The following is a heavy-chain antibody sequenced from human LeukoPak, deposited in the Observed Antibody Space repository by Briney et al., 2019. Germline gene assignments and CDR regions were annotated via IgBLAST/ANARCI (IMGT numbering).Heavy chain of an antibody. CDR3: ARSGATTANFDY. V-gene: IGHV1-69*04. Sequence: SVKVSCKASGGTFSSYAISWVRQAPGQGLEWMGRIIPILGIANYAQKFQGRVTITADKSTSTAYMGLSSLRSEDTAVYYCARSGATTANFDYWGQGTLVTVSS. D-gene: IGHD4-11*01. CDR1: GGTFSSYA. J-gene: IGHJ4*02. CDR2: IIPILGIA.